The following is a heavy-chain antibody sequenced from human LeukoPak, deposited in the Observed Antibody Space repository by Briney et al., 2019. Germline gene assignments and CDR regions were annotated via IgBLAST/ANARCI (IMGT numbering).Heavy chain of an antibody. J-gene: IGHJ5*02. Sequence: SETLSFTCTVSGGSISSYYWSWIRQPAGKGLEWIGRIYTSGSTNYNPSLKSRVTMSVDTSKNQFSLKLSSVTAADTAVYYCARDVVVPAAIRNWFDPWGQGTLVTVSS. CDR3: ARDVVVPAAIRNWFDP. CDR2: IYTSGST. V-gene: IGHV4-4*07. CDR1: GGSISSYY. D-gene: IGHD2-2*02.